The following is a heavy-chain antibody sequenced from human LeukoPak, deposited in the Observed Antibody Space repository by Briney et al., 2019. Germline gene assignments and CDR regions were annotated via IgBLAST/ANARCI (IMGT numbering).Heavy chain of an antibody. V-gene: IGHV4-39*07. D-gene: IGHD3-10*01. CDR3: ASVGPVTYYYGSGSYPYYMDV. J-gene: IGHJ6*03. Sequence: SETLSLTCTVSGGSISSSSYYWSWIRQPPGKGLEWIGEINHSGSTNYNPSLKSRVTISVDTSKNQFSLKLSSVTAADTAVYYCASVGPVTYYYGSGSYPYYMDVWGKGTTVTISS. CDR2: INHSGST. CDR1: GGSISSSSYY.